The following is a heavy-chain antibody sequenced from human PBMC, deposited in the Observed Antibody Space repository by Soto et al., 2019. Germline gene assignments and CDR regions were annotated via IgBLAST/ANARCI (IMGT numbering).Heavy chain of an antibody. Sequence: ASVKVSCKTSGYTFTNYGISWVRQAPGQGLEWMGWISAHTGNTNYAQKFQGRVTMTTDTSTSTAYMELRSLRPDDTAVYYCARVLGYNSSWWRHTAFDIWGQGTMVTVSS. CDR1: GYTFTNYG. J-gene: IGHJ3*02. CDR2: ISAHTGNT. V-gene: IGHV1-18*01. CDR3: ARVLGYNSSWWRHTAFDI. D-gene: IGHD6-13*01.